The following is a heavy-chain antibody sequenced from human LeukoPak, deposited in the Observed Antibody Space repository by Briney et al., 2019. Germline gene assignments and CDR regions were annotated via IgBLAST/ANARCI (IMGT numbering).Heavy chain of an antibody. CDR1: GASVSSSCYD. J-gene: IGHJ5*02. CDR2: IYDSGST. CDR3: ARHVVATFGFDP. Sequence: PSETLSLTCTVSGASVSSSCYDWGWVRQPPGKGLEWVGSIYDSGSTSSNPSLKSRATISADKSKNQSSLKLSSVTAADTTVYYCARHVVATFGFDPWGQGTLVTVSS. V-gene: IGHV4-39*01. D-gene: IGHD3-16*01.